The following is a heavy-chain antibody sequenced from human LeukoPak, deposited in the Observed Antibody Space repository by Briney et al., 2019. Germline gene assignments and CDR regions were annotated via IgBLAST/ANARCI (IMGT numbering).Heavy chain of an antibody. J-gene: IGHJ4*02. D-gene: IGHD2-15*01. CDR3: ARQKSGGSCYSDY. CDR2: IYYSGST. CDR1: GGSISSSSYY. V-gene: IGHV4-39*01. Sequence: SETPSLTCTVSGGSISSSSYYWGWLRQPPGKGLEWIGSIYYSGSTYYNPSLKSRVTISVDTSKNQFSLKLSSVTAADTAVYYCARQKSGGSCYSDYWGQGTLATVSS.